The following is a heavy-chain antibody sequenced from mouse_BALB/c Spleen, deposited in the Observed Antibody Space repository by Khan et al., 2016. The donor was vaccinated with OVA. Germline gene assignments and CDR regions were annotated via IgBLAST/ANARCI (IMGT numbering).Heavy chain of an antibody. CDR3: TRAGWAAFAY. Sequence: VQLQQSGAELVKPGASVKLSCKASGYTFTSYYIYWVKQRPGQGLEWIGGINPSNGDTYFNEKFESKATLTVDKSSSTAFMQVSSLTSEDSAVYSCTRAGWAAFAYWGQGTLVTVSA. V-gene: IGHV1S81*02. D-gene: IGHD1-1*02. J-gene: IGHJ3*01. CDR1: GYTFTSYY. CDR2: INPSNGDT.